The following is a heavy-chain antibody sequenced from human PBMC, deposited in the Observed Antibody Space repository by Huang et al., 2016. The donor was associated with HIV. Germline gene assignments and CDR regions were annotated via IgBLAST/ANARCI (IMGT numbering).Heavy chain of an antibody. CDR3: ARRSAFYRLDY. CDR1: GFTFSDYY. Sequence: QVQLVESGGGLVKPGGSLRLSVAASGFTFSDYYMSWICQNPVKGLEWISYISSSDNSIYYADSVKGRFTISRDDAKNSLYLQMNSLRADDTAVYYCARRSAFYRLDYWGQGTLVTVSS. V-gene: IGHV3-11*01. J-gene: IGHJ4*02. CDR2: ISSSDNSI. D-gene: IGHD3-10*01.